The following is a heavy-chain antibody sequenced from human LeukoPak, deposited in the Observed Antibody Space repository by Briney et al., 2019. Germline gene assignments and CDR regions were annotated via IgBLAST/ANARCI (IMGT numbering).Heavy chain of an antibody. CDR1: GYSFTTSW. CDR2: IYPGDSDT. J-gene: IGHJ4*02. V-gene: IGHV5-51*01. D-gene: IGHD6-13*01. Sequence: GESLKISCKGSGYSFTTSWIGWVRQMPGNGLEWVGIIYPGDSDTRYSPSFQGQVTISADKSISTAYLQWSSLKASDTAMYYCARPNSSSWFFDYWGQGTLVTVSS. CDR3: ARPNSSSWFFDY.